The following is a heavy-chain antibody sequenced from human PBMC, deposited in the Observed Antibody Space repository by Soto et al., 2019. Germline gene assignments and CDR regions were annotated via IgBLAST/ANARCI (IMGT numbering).Heavy chain of an antibody. CDR2: IIPIFGTA. CDR1: GGTFSSYA. Sequence: SVKVSCKASGGTFSSYAISWVRQAPGQGLEWMGGIIPIFGTANYAQKFQGRVTITADESTSTAYMELSSLRSEDTAVYYCARGCSSTSCYRIQTYCYGMDVWGQGTTVTVSS. V-gene: IGHV1-69*13. CDR3: ARGCSSTSCYRIQTYCYGMDV. J-gene: IGHJ6*02. D-gene: IGHD2-2*01.